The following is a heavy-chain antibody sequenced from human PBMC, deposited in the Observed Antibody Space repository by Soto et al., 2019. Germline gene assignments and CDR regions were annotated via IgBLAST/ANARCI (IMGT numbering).Heavy chain of an antibody. J-gene: IGHJ6*02. CDR2: ISSSSSTI. Sequence: GGSLSLSCAASGFTFSSYSMNWVRQAPGKGLEWVSYISSSSSTIYYADSVKGRFTISRDNAKSSLYLQMNSLRAEDTAVYYCAKGRSYYYYYGVDVWGQGTTVTVSS. V-gene: IGHV3-48*01. CDR1: GFTFSSYS. CDR3: AKGRSYYYYYGVDV.